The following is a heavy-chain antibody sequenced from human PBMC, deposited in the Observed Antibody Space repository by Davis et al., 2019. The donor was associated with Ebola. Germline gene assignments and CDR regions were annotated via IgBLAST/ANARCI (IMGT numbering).Heavy chain of an antibody. CDR3: ARVGSNGDY. D-gene: IGHD2-2*03. CDR2: INHSGST. J-gene: IGHJ4*02. CDR1: GGSFSGYY. V-gene: IGHV4-34*01. Sequence: PSETLSLTCAVYGGSFSGYYWSWIRQPPGKGLEWIGEINHSGSTNYNPSLKSRVTISVDTSKNQFSLKLSSVTAADTAVYYCARVGSNGDYWGQGTLVTVSS.